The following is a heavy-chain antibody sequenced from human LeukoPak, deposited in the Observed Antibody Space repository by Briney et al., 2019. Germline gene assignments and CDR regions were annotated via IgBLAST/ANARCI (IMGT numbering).Heavy chain of an antibody. J-gene: IGHJ4*02. V-gene: IGHV4-59*01. CDR3: ARERIAAAGRGSFDY. CDR1: GGSISSYY. Sequence: SETLSLTCTVSGGSISSYYWSWIRQPPGKGLEWIGYIYYSGSTNYNPSLKSRVTISVDTSKNQFSLKLSSVTAADTAVDYCARERIAAAGRGSFDYWGQGTLVTVSS. D-gene: IGHD6-13*01. CDR2: IYYSGST.